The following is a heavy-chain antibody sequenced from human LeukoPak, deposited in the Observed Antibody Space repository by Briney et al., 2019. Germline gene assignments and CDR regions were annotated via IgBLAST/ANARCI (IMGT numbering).Heavy chain of an antibody. CDR2: INSDGSST. CDR1: GFTFSNYW. CDR3: ARGMDTGMASDY. J-gene: IGHJ4*02. Sequence: LGGSLRLSWAASGFTFSNYWIHCVRQAPGRGLVWVSRINSDGSSTSHADSVKGRFTISRDNAKYTLYLQMNSLRAEDTAVYYCARGMDTGMASDYWGQGTMVTVSS. D-gene: IGHD5-18*01. V-gene: IGHV3-74*01.